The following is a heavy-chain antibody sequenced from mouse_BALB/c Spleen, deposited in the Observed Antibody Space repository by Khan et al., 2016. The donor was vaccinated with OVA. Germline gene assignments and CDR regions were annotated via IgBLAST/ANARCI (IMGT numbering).Heavy chain of an antibody. J-gene: IGHJ2*01. V-gene: IGHV1S136*01. CDR2: IYPYNDDT. Sequence: IQLVQSGPELVKPGASVKMSCKASGYTFTSYVMHWVRQKPGQGLEWIGYIYPYNDDTKYNEKIKGKATLTSDKSSSTAYMELTNLTSEDSAVYYCARNYGYDVYFDYWGQGTTLTVSS. D-gene: IGHD2-14*01. CDR3: ARNYGYDVYFDY. CDR1: GYTFTSYV.